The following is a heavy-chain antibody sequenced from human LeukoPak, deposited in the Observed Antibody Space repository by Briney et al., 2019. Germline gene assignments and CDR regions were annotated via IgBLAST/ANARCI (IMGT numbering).Heavy chain of an antibody. CDR3: ARDPGSGWYVGAFDI. CDR1: GGSISSYY. D-gene: IGHD6-19*01. CDR2: IYYSGST. V-gene: IGHV4-59*01. Sequence: SETLSPTCTVSGGSISSYYWSWVRQPPGKGLEWIGYIYYSGSTNYNPSLKSRVTISVDTSKNQFSLKLSSVTAADTAVYYWARDPGSGWYVGAFDIWGQGTMVTVSS. J-gene: IGHJ3*02.